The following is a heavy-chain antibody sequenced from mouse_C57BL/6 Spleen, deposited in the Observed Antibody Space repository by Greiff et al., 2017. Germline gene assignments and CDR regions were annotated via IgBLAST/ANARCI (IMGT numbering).Heavy chain of an antibody. D-gene: IGHD2-4*01. CDR1: GYTFTSYW. CDR3: ARSMIYYDCAYAMDY. V-gene: IGHV1-64*01. CDR2: IHPNSGST. J-gene: IGHJ4*01. Sequence: QVQLQQPGAELVKPGASVKLSCKASGYTFTSYWMHWVKQRPGQGLEWIGMIHPNSGSTNYNEKFKSKATLTVDKSSSTAYMQLSSLTSEDSAVYYCARSMIYYDCAYAMDYWGQGTSVTVSS.